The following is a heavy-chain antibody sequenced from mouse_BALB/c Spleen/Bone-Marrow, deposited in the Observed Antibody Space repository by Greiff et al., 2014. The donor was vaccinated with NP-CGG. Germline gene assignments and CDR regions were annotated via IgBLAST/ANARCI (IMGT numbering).Heavy chain of an antibody. CDR2: IDPANGNT. CDR3: ARSGDGPFAY. V-gene: IGHV14-3*02. CDR1: GFNIKDTY. D-gene: IGHD2-3*01. Sequence: EVQLQQSGAELVKPGASVKLSCTASGFNIKDTYIHWVKQRPEQGQEWIGRIDPANGNTKYGPKFQGRATVTTDTSSNTASLQLSNLTSEDTAVYYCARSGDGPFAYWGQGTLVTVSA. J-gene: IGHJ3*01.